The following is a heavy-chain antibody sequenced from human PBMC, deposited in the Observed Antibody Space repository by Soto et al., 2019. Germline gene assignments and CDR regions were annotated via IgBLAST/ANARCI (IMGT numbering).Heavy chain of an antibody. V-gene: IGHV3-9*01. CDR3: VKDESINWYSGHFRH. CDR1: GSTFDDYA. D-gene: IGHD6-13*01. CDR2: INWNSGSI. J-gene: IGHJ1*01. Sequence: PGGSLRLSCAASGSTFDDYAMHWVRQVPGKGLEWVSGINWNSGSIGYGDSVKGRFAISRDNAKNSLHLQMNSLSAEDTAFYYCVKDESINWYSGHFRHWGQGTLVTVSS.